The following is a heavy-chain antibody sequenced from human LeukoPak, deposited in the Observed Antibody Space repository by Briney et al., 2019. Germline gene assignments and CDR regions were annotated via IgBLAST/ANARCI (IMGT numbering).Heavy chain of an antibody. CDR2: IYYSGST. CDR1: GGSISSSSYY. CDR3: ARRYYYYGSGSYYKPASSFDY. Sequence: PSETLSLTCTVSGGSISSSSYYWGWIRQPPGKGRESLGSIYYSGSTYYNPSLKSRVTISVDTSKNQFSLKLSSVTAADTAVYYCARRYYYYGSGSYYKPASSFDYWGQGTLVTVSS. D-gene: IGHD3-10*01. V-gene: IGHV4-39*01. J-gene: IGHJ4*02.